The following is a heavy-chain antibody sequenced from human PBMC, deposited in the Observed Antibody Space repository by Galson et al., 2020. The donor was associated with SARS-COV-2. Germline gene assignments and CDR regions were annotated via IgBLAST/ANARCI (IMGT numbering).Heavy chain of an antibody. CDR3: ARFQIHENWFDL. Sequence: AGGSLRLSCAASGFTFRDSYMSWIRQAPGKGLEWVSFISSGSSHIAYADSVKGRFTIFRDDARESLYLQMNSLRAEDTAVYYCARFQIHENWFDLWGQGTLVTVSS. V-gene: IGHV3-11*03. CDR2: ISSGSSHI. CDR1: GFTFRDSY. J-gene: IGHJ5*01. D-gene: IGHD5-18*01.